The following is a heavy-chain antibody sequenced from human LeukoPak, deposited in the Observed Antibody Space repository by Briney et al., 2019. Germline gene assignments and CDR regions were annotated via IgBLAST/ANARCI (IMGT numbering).Heavy chain of an antibody. J-gene: IGHJ4*02. D-gene: IGHD5-18*01. CDR3: AKEKGGYSYGLAFDY. Sequence: GGSLRLSCAASGFTFSSYGMHWVRQAPGKGLEWVAFIRYDGSNKYYADSVKGRFTISRDNSKNTLYLQMNSLRAEDTAVYYCAKEKGGYSYGLAFDYWGQGTLSPSPQ. CDR1: GFTFSSYG. V-gene: IGHV3-30*02. CDR2: IRYDGSNK.